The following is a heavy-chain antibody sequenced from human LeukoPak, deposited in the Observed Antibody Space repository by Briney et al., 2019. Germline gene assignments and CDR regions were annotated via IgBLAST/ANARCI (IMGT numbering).Heavy chain of an antibody. CDR2: IWFDERYE. V-gene: IGHV3-30*02. Sequence: GGSLRLSCTASGITFRSNGMHWVRQAPGKGLEWVAFIWFDERYEDYADSVKGRFTISRDNSKNTLYLQMNGLRAEDTAVYYCAKERSYYPEDGKGFDPWGQGTLVTVSS. J-gene: IGHJ5*02. CDR1: GITFRSNG. D-gene: IGHD3-10*01. CDR3: AKERSYYPEDGKGFDP.